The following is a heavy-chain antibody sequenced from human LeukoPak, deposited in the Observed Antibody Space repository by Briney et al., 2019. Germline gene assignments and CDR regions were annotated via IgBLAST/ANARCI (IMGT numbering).Heavy chain of an antibody. D-gene: IGHD3-3*01. V-gene: IGHV1-18*04. CDR2: ISAYNGNT. Sequence: ASVKVSCKASGYTFTGYGISWVRQAPGQGLEWMGWISAYNGNTNYAQKLQGRGTMTTDTSTSTAYMELRSLRSDDTAVYYCARDRSSYDFVDPWGQGTLVTVSS. CDR3: ARDRSSYDFVDP. CDR1: GYTFTGYG. J-gene: IGHJ5*02.